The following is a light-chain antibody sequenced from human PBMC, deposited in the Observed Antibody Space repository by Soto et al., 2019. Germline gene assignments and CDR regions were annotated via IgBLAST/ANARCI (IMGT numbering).Light chain of an antibody. J-gene: IGKJ4*01. CDR2: AAS. Sequence: DIEMTQSPSSLSASVGDRVTITCRASQSISSYLNWCQQKPGKVPKLLIYAASSLQSGVPPRFSGSGSGTDFTLTISSLQPEDFATYYCQQSYGTPLTFGGGTKVEIK. CDR1: QSISSY. V-gene: IGKV1-39*01. CDR3: QQSYGTPLT.